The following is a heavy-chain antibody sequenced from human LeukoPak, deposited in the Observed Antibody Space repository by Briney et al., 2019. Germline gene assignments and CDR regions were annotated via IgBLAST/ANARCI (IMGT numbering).Heavy chain of an antibody. D-gene: IGHD3-16*02. CDR1: GFTVSRNY. V-gene: IGHV3-53*03. CDR2: VYSAGTT. Sequence: GSLRLSCTASGFTVSRNYMSWVRQPPGKGLEWVSVVYSAGTTFYADSVKGRFTVSRDNSRNTLDLQMSSLRAEDTAVYYCARGEFSPLLLDYWGQGTLVTVSS. CDR3: ARGEFSPLLLDY. J-gene: IGHJ4*02.